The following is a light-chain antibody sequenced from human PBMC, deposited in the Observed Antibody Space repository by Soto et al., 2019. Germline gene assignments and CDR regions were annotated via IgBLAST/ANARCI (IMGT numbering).Light chain of an antibody. J-gene: IGLJ1*01. CDR1: SSDVGGYNY. CDR3: SSYTTSSTFV. CDR2: DVS. V-gene: IGLV2-14*01. Sequence: QSVLTQPASVSGSPGQSITISFTGTSSDVGGYNYVSWYQQRPGKAPKLMIYDVSNRPSGVSNRFSGSKSGNTASLTVSWLQVEDEADYYCSSYTTSSTFVFGTGTKVTVL.